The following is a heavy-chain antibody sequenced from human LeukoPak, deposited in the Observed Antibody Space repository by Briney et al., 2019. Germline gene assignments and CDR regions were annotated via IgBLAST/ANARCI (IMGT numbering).Heavy chain of an antibody. CDR3: ARDSGWFGESTELYFDY. J-gene: IGHJ4*02. D-gene: IGHD3-10*01. Sequence: GASVKVSCKASGYTFTSYGISWVRQAPGQGLEWMGWISAYNGNTNYAQKLQGRVTMTTDTSTCTAYMELRSLRSDDTAVYYCARDSGWFGESTELYFDYWGQGTPVTVSS. CDR1: GYTFTSYG. CDR2: ISAYNGNT. V-gene: IGHV1-18*01.